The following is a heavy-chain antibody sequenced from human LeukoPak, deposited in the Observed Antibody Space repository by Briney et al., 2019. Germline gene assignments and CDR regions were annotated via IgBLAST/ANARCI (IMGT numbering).Heavy chain of an antibody. D-gene: IGHD2-2*01. Sequence: GGSLRLSCAASGLTFSSYSMNWVRQTPGKGLEWVSSISSSSSYIYYADSVKGRFTISRDNAKNSLYLQMNSLRAEDTAVYYCARDPSSSIPYGMDVWGQGTTVTVSS. CDR1: GLTFSSYS. CDR2: ISSSSSYI. V-gene: IGHV3-21*01. CDR3: ARDPSSSIPYGMDV. J-gene: IGHJ6*02.